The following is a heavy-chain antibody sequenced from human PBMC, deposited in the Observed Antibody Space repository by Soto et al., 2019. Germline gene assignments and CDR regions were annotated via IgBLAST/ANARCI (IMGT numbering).Heavy chain of an antibody. CDR1: GFSLSTSGVG. D-gene: IGHD2-15*01. J-gene: IGHJ6*02. CDR2: IYWDDDK. V-gene: IGHV2-5*02. Sequence: QITLKESGPTLVKPTQTLTRTCTFSGFSLSTSGVGVGWIRQPPGKALEWLALIYWDDDKRYSPSLTSRLTITKDTSKNQVVLTMTHMDPVDTVTYYCAHVLVVVANYGMDVWGQGTTVTVSS. CDR3: AHVLVVVANYGMDV.